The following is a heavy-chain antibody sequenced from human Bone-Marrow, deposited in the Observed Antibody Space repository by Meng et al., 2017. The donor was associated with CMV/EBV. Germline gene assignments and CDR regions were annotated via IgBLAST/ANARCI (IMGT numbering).Heavy chain of an antibody. V-gene: IGHV4-39*07. Sequence: GSLRLSCTVSGGSISSSSYYWGWIRQPPGKGLEWIGSIYYSGSTYYNPSLKSRVTISVDTSKNQFSLKLSSVTAADTAVYYCARGRLSLGYCSSTSCYKRYAFDIWGQGTMVTVSS. CDR2: IYYSGST. CDR1: GGSISSSSYY. D-gene: IGHD2-2*02. CDR3: ARGRLSLGYCSSTSCYKRYAFDI. J-gene: IGHJ3*02.